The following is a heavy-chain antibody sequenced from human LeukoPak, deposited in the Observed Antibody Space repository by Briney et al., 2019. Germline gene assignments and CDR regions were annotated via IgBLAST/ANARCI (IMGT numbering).Heavy chain of an antibody. Sequence: GGSLRLSCAASTFTFNSYTMSWVRQAPGKGLEWVSGISGSGGSTYYTDSVRGRFTISRDNSKNTVYLQMNSLRAADTAVYYCAKPKYPVAGSNYFDYWGQGSLVTVSS. D-gene: IGHD6-19*01. CDR2: ISGSGGST. J-gene: IGHJ4*02. CDR3: AKPKYPVAGSNYFDY. CDR1: TFTFNSYT. V-gene: IGHV3-23*01.